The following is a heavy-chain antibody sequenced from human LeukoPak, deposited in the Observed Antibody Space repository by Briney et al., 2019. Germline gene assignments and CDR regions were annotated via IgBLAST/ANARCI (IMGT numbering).Heavy chain of an antibody. CDR1: GFTFSSYW. J-gene: IGHJ4*02. Sequence: GGSLRLSCAASGFTFSSYWMNWVRQAPGKGLEWVANIKQDGSEKYDVDSVKGRFTISRDNAKNSLYLQMNSLRVEDTAVYYCAKRPGYDSSGYYQRVDWGQGTLVTVSS. D-gene: IGHD3-22*01. CDR2: IKQDGSEK. CDR3: AKRPGYDSSGYYQRVD. V-gene: IGHV3-7*01.